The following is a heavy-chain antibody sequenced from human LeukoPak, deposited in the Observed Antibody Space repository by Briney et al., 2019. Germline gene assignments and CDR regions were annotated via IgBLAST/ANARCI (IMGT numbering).Heavy chain of an antibody. V-gene: IGHV3-9*01. J-gene: IGHJ4*02. CDR3: AKDQGVLDY. CDR2: ISWNSGSI. D-gene: IGHD3-3*01. CDR1: GFTFDDYA. Sequence: PGGSLRLSCAASGFTFDDYAMHWVRQAPGKGLEWVSGISWNSGSIGYADSVKGRFTISRDNAKNSLYLQMNSLRAEDTALYYCAKDQGVLDYWGQGTLVTVSS.